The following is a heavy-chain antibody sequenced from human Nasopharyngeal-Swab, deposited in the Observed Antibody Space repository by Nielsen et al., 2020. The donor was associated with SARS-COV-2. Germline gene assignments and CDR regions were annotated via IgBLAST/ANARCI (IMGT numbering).Heavy chain of an antibody. CDR3: ASARDYYGSGSYDY. Sequence: GESLKISCAASGFTFSSYAMSWVRQAPGKGLEWVSGISGSGGSTYYADSVKGRFTISRDNAKNSLYLQMNSLRAEDTAVYYCASARDYYGSGSYDYWGQGTLVTVSS. CDR1: GFTFSSYA. V-gene: IGHV3-23*01. CDR2: ISGSGGST. D-gene: IGHD3-10*01. J-gene: IGHJ4*02.